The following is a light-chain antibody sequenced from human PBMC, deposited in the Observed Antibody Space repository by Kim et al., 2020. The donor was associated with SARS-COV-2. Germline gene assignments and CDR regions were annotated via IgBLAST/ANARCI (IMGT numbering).Light chain of an antibody. CDR1: QPISTY. Sequence: DIQMTQSPSSLSASTGDRVTITCQTSQPISTYLNWYQQKPGRAPKLLIFAASTLQSGVPSRFSGTGSGTGFTLTISDLQLEDLASYFCQQSYNTPYTFGQGTKLEI. V-gene: IGKV1-39*01. CDR3: QQSYNTPYT. CDR2: AAS. J-gene: IGKJ2*01.